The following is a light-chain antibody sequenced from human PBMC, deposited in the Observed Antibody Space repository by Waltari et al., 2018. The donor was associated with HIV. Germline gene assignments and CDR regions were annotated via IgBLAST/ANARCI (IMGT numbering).Light chain of an antibody. CDR1: SSNIGSNS. CDR2: RNN. J-gene: IGLJ2*01. V-gene: IGLV1-47*01. Sequence: QSVLTQPPSASGTPGQRVTISCSGRSSNIGSNSVYWYQQLPGTAPKLLLYRNNQRPSGVPDRFSGSKSGISASLAISGLRSEDEADYYCAAWGNSLSLLFGGGTKLTVL. CDR3: AAWGNSLSLL.